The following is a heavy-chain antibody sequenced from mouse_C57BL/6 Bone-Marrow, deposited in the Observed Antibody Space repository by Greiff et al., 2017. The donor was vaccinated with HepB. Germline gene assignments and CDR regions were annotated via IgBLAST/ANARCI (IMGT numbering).Heavy chain of an antibody. J-gene: IGHJ2*01. CDR2: IDPSDSYT. CDR3: ARFDLLYFGY. CDR1: GYTFTSYW. V-gene: IGHV1-69*01. Sequence: QVQLQQPGAELVMPGASVKLSCKASGYTFTSYWMHWVKQRPGQGLEWIGEIDPSDSYTNYNQKFKSKATLTVDKSSSTAYMQLSSLTSEDSAVYYCARFDLLYFGYWGQGTTLTVSS.